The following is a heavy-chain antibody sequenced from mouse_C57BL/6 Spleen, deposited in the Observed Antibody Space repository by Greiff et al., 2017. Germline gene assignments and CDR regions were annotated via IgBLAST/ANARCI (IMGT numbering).Heavy chain of an antibody. CDR3: ARSPAAYGSSYGVY. D-gene: IGHD1-1*01. Sequence: VQLQQSGAELVKPGASVKLSCTASGFNITDYYMHWVKQRTEQGLEWIGRIDPEDGETKYAPKFQGKATIAADSSSNTAYLPLSSLTSEDTAVYDCARSPAAYGSSYGVYWGQGTLVTVSA. CDR1: GFNITDYY. V-gene: IGHV14-2*01. CDR2: IDPEDGET. J-gene: IGHJ3*01.